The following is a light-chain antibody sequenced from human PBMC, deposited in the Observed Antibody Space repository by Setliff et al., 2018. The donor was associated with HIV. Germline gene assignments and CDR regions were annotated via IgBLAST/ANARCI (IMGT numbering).Light chain of an antibody. J-gene: IGLJ1*01. V-gene: IGLV1-40*01. Sequence: QSVLTQPPSVSGAPGQRVTISCTGTSSNIGAGYDVHWYQQLPGTAPKLLIYDNGNRPSGVPDRFSGSKSGTSASLAITGLQAEDEADYYCSSYTSSSTRVFGTGTKVTV. CDR2: DNG. CDR3: SSYTSSSTRV. CDR1: SSNIGAGYD.